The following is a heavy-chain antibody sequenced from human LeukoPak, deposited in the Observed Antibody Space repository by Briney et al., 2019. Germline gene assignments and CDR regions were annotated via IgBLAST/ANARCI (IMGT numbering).Heavy chain of an antibody. Sequence: GGSLRLSCAASGFTFSSYSMNWVRQAPGKGLEWVSYISSSSTIYYADSVKGRFTISRDNAKNSLYLQMNSLRDEDTAVYYCTSGSGYYLDYWGQGTLVTVSS. D-gene: IGHD3-22*01. CDR1: GFTFSSYS. CDR2: ISSSSTI. J-gene: IGHJ4*02. V-gene: IGHV3-48*02. CDR3: TSGSGYYLDY.